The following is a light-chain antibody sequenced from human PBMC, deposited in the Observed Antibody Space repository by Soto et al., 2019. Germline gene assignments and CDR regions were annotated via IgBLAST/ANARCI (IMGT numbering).Light chain of an antibody. CDR2: KAS. CDR3: QQYNTYSGYI. CDR1: QSVSSW. V-gene: IGKV1-5*03. J-gene: IGKJ2*01. Sequence: DIQMTQSPSTLSASVGDRVTITCRASQSVSSWLAWYQHKPGKTPKLLIYKASTLESGVPSRFSGSGSGTEFTLTISSLQPDDFAAYYCQQYNTYSGYIFGQGTKLDIK.